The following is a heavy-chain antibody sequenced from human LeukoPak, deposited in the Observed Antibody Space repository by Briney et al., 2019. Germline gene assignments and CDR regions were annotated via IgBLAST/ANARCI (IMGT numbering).Heavy chain of an antibody. D-gene: IGHD4/OR15-4a*01. CDR2: IHYSGST. CDR1: GASISSHY. CDR3: ARPRANGAYRWAFDI. Sequence: SETLSLTCSVSGASISSHYWSWIRQPPGKGLEWIGYIHYSGSTNCNPSLKSRVTISLDTSKNQFSLKLNSVTAADTAVYYCARPRANGAYRWAFDIWGQGTMVTVSS. J-gene: IGHJ3*02. V-gene: IGHV4-59*08.